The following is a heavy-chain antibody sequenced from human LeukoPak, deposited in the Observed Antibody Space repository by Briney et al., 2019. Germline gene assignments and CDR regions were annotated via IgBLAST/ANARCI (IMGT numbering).Heavy chain of an antibody. D-gene: IGHD6-19*01. V-gene: IGHV3-48*03. CDR3: ARDMGTGSGWSLGGYFDY. CDR2: ISSSGSTI. Sequence: GGSLRLSCAASGFTFSSYEMNWVRQAPGKGLEWVSYISSSGSTIYYADSVKGRFTISRDNAKNSLYPQMNSLRAEDTAVYYCARDMGTGSGWSLGGYFDYWGQGTLVTVSS. CDR1: GFTFSSYE. J-gene: IGHJ4*02.